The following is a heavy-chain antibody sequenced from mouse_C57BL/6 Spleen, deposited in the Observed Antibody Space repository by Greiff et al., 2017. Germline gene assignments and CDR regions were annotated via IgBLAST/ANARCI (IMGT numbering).Heavy chain of an antibody. CDR2: MYPGDGDT. CDR3: ANLLQDYFDY. CDR1: GYAFSSSW. J-gene: IGHJ2*01. V-gene: IGHV1-82*01. Sequence: VQLQQSGPELVKPGASVKISCKASGYAFSSSWMNWVKQRPGKGLEWIGRMYPGDGDTNYNGKFKGKATLTADKSSSTAYMQLSSLTSEDSAVYFCANLLQDYFDYWGQGTTLTVSS. D-gene: IGHD2-14*01.